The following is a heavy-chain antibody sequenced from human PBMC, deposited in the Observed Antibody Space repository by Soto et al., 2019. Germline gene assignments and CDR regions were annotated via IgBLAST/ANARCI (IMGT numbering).Heavy chain of an antibody. V-gene: IGHV4-31*03. CDR1: GGSISSGGYY. D-gene: IGHD3-10*01. J-gene: IGHJ6*02. CDR2: IYYSGST. CDR3: ARDIVEGSDGSGSSHYGMDV. Sequence: SETLSLTCTVSGGSISSGGYYWSWIRQHPGKGLEWIGYIYYSGSTYYNPSLKSRVTISVDTSKNQFSLKLSSVTAADTAVYYCARDIVEGSDGSGSSHYGMDVWGQGTSVTVSS.